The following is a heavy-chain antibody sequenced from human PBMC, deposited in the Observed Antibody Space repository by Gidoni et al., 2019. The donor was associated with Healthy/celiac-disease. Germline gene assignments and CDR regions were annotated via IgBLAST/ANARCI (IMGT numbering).Heavy chain of an antibody. D-gene: IGHD3-3*01. Sequence: EVQLVESGGGLVKPGGSLRLSCAASGFTFSSYSMNWVRQAPGKGLEWVSSISSSSSYIYYADSVKGRFTISRDNAKNSLYLQMNSLRAEDTAVYYCASRPRNYDFWSGYYRGHAYIDYWGQGTLVTVSS. CDR2: ISSSSSYI. V-gene: IGHV3-21*01. CDR1: GFTFSSYS. J-gene: IGHJ4*02. CDR3: ASRPRNYDFWSGYYRGHAYIDY.